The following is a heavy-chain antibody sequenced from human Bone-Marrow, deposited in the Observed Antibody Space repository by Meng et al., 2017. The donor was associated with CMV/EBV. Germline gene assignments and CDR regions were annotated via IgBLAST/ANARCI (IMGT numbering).Heavy chain of an antibody. Sequence: GGSLRLSCAASGFTFSSYSMNWVRQAPGKGLEWVSYISSSSSTIYYADSVKGRFTISRDNAKNSLYLQINSLRAEDTAVYYCARAPSRYPYYYYGMDVWGQGTTVTVSS. V-gene: IGHV3-48*04. D-gene: IGHD1-1*01. CDR1: GFTFSSYS. CDR2: ISSSSSTI. CDR3: ARAPSRYPYYYYGMDV. J-gene: IGHJ6*02.